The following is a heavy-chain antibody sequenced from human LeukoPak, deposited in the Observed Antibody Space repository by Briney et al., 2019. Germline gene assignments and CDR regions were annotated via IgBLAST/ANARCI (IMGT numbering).Heavy chain of an antibody. J-gene: IGHJ1*01. V-gene: IGHV3-23*01. CDR2: ISGSGGST. CDR1: GLTFSSYG. Sequence: GSLRPSCAASGLTFSSYGMSWVRQAPGKGLEWVSAISGSGGSTYYADSVKGRFTISRDNSKNTLYLQMNSLRAEDTAVYHCAKAQGYFQHWGQGTLVTVSS. CDR3: AKAQGYFQH.